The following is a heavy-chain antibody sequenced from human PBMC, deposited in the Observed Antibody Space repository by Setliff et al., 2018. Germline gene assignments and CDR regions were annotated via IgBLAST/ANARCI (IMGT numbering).Heavy chain of an antibody. CDR2: VYYTGTT. CDR3: ARDRSAYNYGLDV. CDR1: GSSINNYY. Sequence: LSLTCTVSGSSINNYYWSWIRQAPGKGLEWVGYVYYTGTTNYSPSLKGRVIISVDASKNRLSLQLNSVTPADTAVYYCARDRSAYNYGLDVWGQGTTVTVSS. V-gene: IGHV4-59*01. J-gene: IGHJ6*02.